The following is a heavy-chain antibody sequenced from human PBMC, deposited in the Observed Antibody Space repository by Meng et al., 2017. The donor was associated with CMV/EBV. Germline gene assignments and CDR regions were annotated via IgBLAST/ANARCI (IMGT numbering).Heavy chain of an antibody. CDR2: INPNSGGT. CDR1: GYTFTGYY. D-gene: IGHD6-19*01. Sequence: ASAKVSCKASGYTFTGYYMHWMRQAPGQGLEWMGWINPNSGGTNYAQKFQGRVTMTRDTSISTAYMGLSSLRSDDTAVYYCAVAVAPRGDAFDIWGQGTMVTVSS. CDR3: AVAVAPRGDAFDI. V-gene: IGHV1-2*02. J-gene: IGHJ3*02.